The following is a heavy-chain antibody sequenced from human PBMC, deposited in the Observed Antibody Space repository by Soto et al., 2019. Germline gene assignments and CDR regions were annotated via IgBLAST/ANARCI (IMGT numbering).Heavy chain of an antibody. CDR3: ARLMYSSSSGRRFDP. D-gene: IGHD6-6*01. J-gene: IGHJ5*02. CDR2: IDPSDSYT. CDR1: GYSFTSYW. Sequence: GESLKISCQGSGYSFTSYWISWVRQMPGKGLEWMGRIDPSDSYTNYSPSFQGHVTISADKSISTAYLQWSSLKASDTAMYYCARLMYSSSSGRRFDPWGQGTLVTVSS. V-gene: IGHV5-10-1*01.